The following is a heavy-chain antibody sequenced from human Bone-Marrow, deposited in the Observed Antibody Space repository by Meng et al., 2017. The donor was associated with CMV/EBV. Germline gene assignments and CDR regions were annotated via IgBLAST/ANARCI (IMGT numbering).Heavy chain of an antibody. J-gene: IGHJ5*02. D-gene: IGHD1-20*01. CDR2: ISYDGSNK. CDR3: AREGFSYNWKSWFDP. Sequence: GESLKISCAASGFTFSSYAMHWVRQAPGKGLEWVAVISYDGSNKYYADSVKGRFTISRDNSKSALYLQMNSLRAEDTAVYYCAREGFSYNWKSWFDPWGQGPLVTVPS. V-gene: IGHV3-30*04. CDR1: GFTFSSYA.